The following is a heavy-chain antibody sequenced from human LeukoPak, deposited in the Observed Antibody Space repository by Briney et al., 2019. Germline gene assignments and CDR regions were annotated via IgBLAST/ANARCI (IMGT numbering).Heavy chain of an antibody. CDR1: AYTFTIYD. CDR2: MNPNSGNT. CDR3: ARSGYGDYVY. D-gene: IGHD4-17*01. Sequence: GASVTVSCKASAYTFTIYDINWVRQAPGQGLEWMGWMNPNSGNTGYAQKFQGRVTMTRNTSISTAYMELSSLRSEDTAVYYCARSGYGDYVYWGQGTLVTVSS. J-gene: IGHJ4*02. V-gene: IGHV1-8*01.